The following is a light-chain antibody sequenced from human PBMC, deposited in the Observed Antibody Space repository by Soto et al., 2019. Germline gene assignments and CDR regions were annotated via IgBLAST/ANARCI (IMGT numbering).Light chain of an antibody. CDR2: DTS. J-gene: IGKJ4*01. CDR3: QQYNKWPLT. CDR1: QNVNTN. V-gene: IGKV3-15*01. Sequence: EIVMTQSPATLSVSPGERATLSCRASQNVNTNLAWYQQKPGQAPRLLIYDTSTRATGLPGSFSGSGSGTEFTLTISILQSEVFAVYCCQQYNKWPLTFGGGTKVEIK.